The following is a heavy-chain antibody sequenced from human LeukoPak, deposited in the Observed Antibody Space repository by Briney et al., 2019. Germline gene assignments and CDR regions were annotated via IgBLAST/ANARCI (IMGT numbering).Heavy chain of an antibody. D-gene: IGHD3-3*01. Sequence: ASVKVSCKASGYTFTSYGISWVRQAPGQGLEWMGWTSAYNGNTNYAQKLQGRVTMTTDTSTSTAYMELRSLRSDDTAVYYCARDRFLEWLVGAFDIWGQGTMVTVSS. J-gene: IGHJ3*02. CDR3: ARDRFLEWLVGAFDI. V-gene: IGHV1-18*01. CDR2: TSAYNGNT. CDR1: GYTFTSYG.